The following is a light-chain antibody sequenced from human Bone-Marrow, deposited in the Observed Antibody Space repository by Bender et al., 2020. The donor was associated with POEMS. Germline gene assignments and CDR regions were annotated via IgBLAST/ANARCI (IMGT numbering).Light chain of an antibody. CDR3: NSFAGSNIFV. CDR2: EVH. Sequence: QSALTQPASVSGSPGQSITISCTGTSTDVGRYNLVSWYQQYPGKAPKLIIYEVHKRPSGVPDRFSGSKSGNSASLTVSGLQAEDEADYYCNSFAGSNIFVFGGGTKLTVL. J-gene: IGLJ2*01. CDR1: STDVGRYNL. V-gene: IGLV2-8*01.